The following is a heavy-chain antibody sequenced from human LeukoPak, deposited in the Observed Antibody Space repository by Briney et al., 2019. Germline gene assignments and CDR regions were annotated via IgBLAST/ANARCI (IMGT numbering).Heavy chain of an antibody. Sequence: PGGSLRLSCAASGLTFSSSAMSWVRQAPGMGLRWVSSITGSGDYTQYADSVKGRFTISRDNSKNTLYLQMNSLRAEDTAVYYCAKQRGIQLWFHCAYWGQGTLVTVSS. J-gene: IGHJ4*02. CDR1: GLTFSSSA. CDR2: ITGSGDYT. D-gene: IGHD5-18*01. CDR3: AKQRGIQLWFHCAY. V-gene: IGHV3-23*01.